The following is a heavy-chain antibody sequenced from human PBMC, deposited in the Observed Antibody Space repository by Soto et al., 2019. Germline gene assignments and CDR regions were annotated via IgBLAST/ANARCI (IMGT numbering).Heavy chain of an antibody. Sequence: GGSLRLSCAASGFTFTSYAMTWVRQAPGKGLEWVSVISGSGGSTYYADSVKGRFTISRDNSKNTLYLQMNSLTAEDTAVYFCAKDLRGLIVTGLDYWGQGTRVTVSS. D-gene: IGHD3-10*01. J-gene: IGHJ4*02. CDR2: ISGSGGST. V-gene: IGHV3-23*01. CDR3: AKDLRGLIVTGLDY. CDR1: GFTFTSYA.